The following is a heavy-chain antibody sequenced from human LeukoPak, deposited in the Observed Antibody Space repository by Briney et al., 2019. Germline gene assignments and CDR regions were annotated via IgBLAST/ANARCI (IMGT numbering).Heavy chain of an antibody. J-gene: IGHJ4*02. D-gene: IGHD3-22*01. CDR3: SRSAYYDGSGNYYDY. V-gene: IGHV3-74*01. CDR2: ISDGGSTT. Sequence: GGSLRLTCAASGFTFSSYWMHWVRQAPGKGLVWVSRISDGGSTTTYADSVKGRFTISRDNAKNTLYLQMNGLRAEDTAVYYCSRSAYYDGSGNYYDYWGQGTLVTVSS. CDR1: GFTFSSYW.